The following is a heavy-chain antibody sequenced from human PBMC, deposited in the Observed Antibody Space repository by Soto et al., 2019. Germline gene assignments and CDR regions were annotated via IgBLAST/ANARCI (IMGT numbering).Heavy chain of an antibody. J-gene: IGHJ3*02. D-gene: IGHD4-17*01. Sequence: GGSLRLSCAASGFTFSSYGMHWVRQAPGKGLEWVAVISYDGSNKYYADSVKGRFTISRDNSKNTLYLQMNSLRAEDTAVYYCAKARIDYGDYHDAFDIWGQGTMVTVSS. CDR3: AKARIDYGDYHDAFDI. V-gene: IGHV3-30*18. CDR2: ISYDGSNK. CDR1: GFTFSSYG.